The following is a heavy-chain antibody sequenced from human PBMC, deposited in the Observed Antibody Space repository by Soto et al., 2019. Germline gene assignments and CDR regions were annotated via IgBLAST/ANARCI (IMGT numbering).Heavy chain of an antibody. CDR2: INPNNGGT. CDR1: GDNFGDYY. D-gene: IGHD3-10*01. CDR3: AGSLLRGVNWFDP. V-gene: IGHV1-2*02. J-gene: IGHJ5*02. Sequence: ASVKVSCKASGDNFGDYYINWVRQAPGQRREGMGWINPNNGGTKYAQNFQDSVIMTRDTSISTVYVQLSSLTSDDTALYFCAGSLLRGVNWFDPWGQGTLVTVSS.